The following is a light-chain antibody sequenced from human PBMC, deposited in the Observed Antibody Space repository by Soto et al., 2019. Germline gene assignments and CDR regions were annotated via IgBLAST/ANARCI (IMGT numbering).Light chain of an antibody. Sequence: SILTPPSSVSWSISQSIAASCSLTSSDVGGYDFVSWYQHHPGKAPKLIIYEVRTRPSGVSDRFSGSKSGNTASLTISGLQADDEADYYCSSDTSDWGVFGTGTKVNVI. CDR1: SSDVGGYDF. CDR3: SSDTSDWGV. CDR2: EVR. J-gene: IGLJ1*01. V-gene: IGLV2-14*01.